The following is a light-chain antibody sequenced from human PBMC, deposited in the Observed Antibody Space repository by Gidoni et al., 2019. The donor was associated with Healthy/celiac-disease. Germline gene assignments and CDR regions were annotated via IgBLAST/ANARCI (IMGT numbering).Light chain of an antibody. CDR3: QQYDNLAPIT. CDR2: DAS. V-gene: IGKV1-33*01. CDR1: QDISND. Sequence: DIHMTQSPSSLSASVGDRVTITCQASQDISNDLNWYQQKPGKAPKLLIYDASNLETGVPSRFSGSGSGTDFTFTISSLQPEDIATYYCQQYDNLAPITFGQGTRLEIK. J-gene: IGKJ5*01.